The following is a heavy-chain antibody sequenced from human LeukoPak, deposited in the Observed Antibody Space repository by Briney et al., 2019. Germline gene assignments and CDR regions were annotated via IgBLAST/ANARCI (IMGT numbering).Heavy chain of an antibody. D-gene: IGHD6-13*01. V-gene: IGHV3-23*01. CDR1: GFTFNNFA. CDR2: LSGSGSST. J-gene: IGHJ4*02. Sequence: GGSLRLSCAASGFTFNNFAMSWVRQAPGKGLDWVAGLSGSGSSTYYADSVKGRFTISRANSNSTLYLQMNSLRAEDTAVYYCAKRPKYGNSWIDFWGQGTLVTVSS. CDR3: AKRPKYGNSWIDF.